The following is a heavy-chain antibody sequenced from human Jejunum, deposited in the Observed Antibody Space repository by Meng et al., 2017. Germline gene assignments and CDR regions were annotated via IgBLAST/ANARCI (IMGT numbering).Heavy chain of an antibody. J-gene: IGHJ5*02. CDR2: IFYSGTT. V-gene: IGHV4-39*07. CDR1: GGSISTAGYY. D-gene: IGHD6-13*01. Sequence: QLQLQESGPGLVKLLETLSLTLAVSGGSISTAGYYWGWIRQSPGKGLEWIGSIFYSGTTYYNPSLKSRVTISIDTSKNQFSLKMNSVTAADTAVYYCARDTAGFGPWGQGTLVTVSS. CDR3: ARDTAGFGP.